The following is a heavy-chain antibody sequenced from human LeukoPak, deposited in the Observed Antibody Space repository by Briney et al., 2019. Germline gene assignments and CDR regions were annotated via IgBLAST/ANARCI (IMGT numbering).Heavy chain of an antibody. D-gene: IGHD4-11*01. CDR2: RCDDGRD. CDR1: GVSISTSC. CDR3: ARTTRVTPDGRAEYFED. V-gene: IGHV4-59*03. J-gene: IGHJ1*01. Sequence: SETLPLTCTVSGVSISTSCWSWIRQSPGRGLEWVGYRCDDGRDLYNPSLRSRVSRVTISVDASEKQFSLSLRSVTAADTAMYYCARTTRVTPDGRAEYFEDWGQGTLVIVSS.